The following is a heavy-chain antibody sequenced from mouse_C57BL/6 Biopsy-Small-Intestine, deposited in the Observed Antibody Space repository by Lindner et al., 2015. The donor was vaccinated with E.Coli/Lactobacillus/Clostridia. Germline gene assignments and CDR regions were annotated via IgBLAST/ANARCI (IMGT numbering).Heavy chain of an antibody. V-gene: IGHV1-69*02. CDR3: ARVEYHQIRYFYYEMDV. D-gene: IGHD1-1*01. J-gene: IGHJ1*01. CDR1: GGTFSSYA. CDR2: IIPIFGSG. Sequence: SVKVSCKASGGTFSSYAITWVRQAPGQGLEWMGGIIPIFGSGNYAQKFQGRVTITADESTSTAYMELSGLRSEDTAVYYCARVEYHQIRYFYYEMDVWGQGTTVTVSS.